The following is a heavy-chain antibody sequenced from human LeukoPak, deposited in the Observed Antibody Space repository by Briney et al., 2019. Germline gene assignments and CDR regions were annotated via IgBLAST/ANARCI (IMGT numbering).Heavy chain of an antibody. Sequence: SETLSLTCAVSGGSISSGGYSWSWIRQPPGKGLEWIGYIYHSESTYYNPSLKSRVTISVARSKNQFSLKLSSVTAADTAVYYCARGATVHYSDYWGQGTLVTVSS. CDR2: IYHSEST. V-gene: IGHV4-30-2*01. D-gene: IGHD4-17*01. J-gene: IGHJ4*02. CDR1: GGSISSGGYS. CDR3: ARGATVHYSDY.